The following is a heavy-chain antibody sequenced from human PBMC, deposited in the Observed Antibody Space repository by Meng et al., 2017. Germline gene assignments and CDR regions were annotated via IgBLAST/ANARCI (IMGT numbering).Heavy chain of an antibody. CDR3: ISTFSSDSAANY. V-gene: IGHV3-15*01. CDR1: GFTFSTVW. D-gene: IGHD2-15*01. J-gene: IGHJ4*02. Sequence: EVQLLESGGGLVKPGGFLRLSCAASGFTFSTVWMAWVRQAPGKGLEWVGRIKSNDRGGTTDYAAPLKGRFTLSRDDSKNTLNLEMNSLTTEDTAVYYCISTFSSDSAANYWGQGTLVTVSS. CDR2: IKSNDRGGTT.